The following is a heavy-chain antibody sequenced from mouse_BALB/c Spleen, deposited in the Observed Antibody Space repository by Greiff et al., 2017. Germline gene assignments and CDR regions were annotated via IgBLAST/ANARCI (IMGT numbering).Heavy chain of an antibody. CDR1: GYTFTDYA. CDR2: ISTYYGDA. D-gene: IGHD1-1*01. CDR3: ARHYYYGSSSRGYYFDY. Sequence: QVQLQQSGAELVRPGVSVKISCKGSGYTFTDYAMHWVKQSHAKSLEWIGVISTYYGDASYNQKFKGKATMNVDKYSSTAYMELARLTSEDSAIYYCARHYYYGSSSRGYYFDYWGQGTTLTVSS. V-gene: IGHV1S137*01. J-gene: IGHJ2*01.